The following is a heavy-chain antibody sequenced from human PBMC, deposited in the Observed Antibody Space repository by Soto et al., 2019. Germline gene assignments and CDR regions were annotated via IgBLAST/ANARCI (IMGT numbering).Heavy chain of an antibody. Sequence: QVQLQQWGAGLLKPSETLSLTCAVYGGSFSGYYWSWIRQPPGKGLEWIGEINHSGSTNYNLSLKRRVTISVDTSKNQFSLKLSSVTAADTAVYYCANRGYCSGGSCYVIDYWGQGTLVTVSS. J-gene: IGHJ4*02. CDR1: GGSFSGYY. V-gene: IGHV4-34*01. CDR3: ANRGYCSGGSCYVIDY. D-gene: IGHD2-15*01. CDR2: INHSGST.